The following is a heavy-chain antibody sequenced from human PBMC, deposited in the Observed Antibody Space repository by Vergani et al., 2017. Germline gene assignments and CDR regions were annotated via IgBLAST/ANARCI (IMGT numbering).Heavy chain of an antibody. V-gene: IGHV4-59*12. CDR1: GGSISSYY. Sequence: QVQLQESGPGLVKPSETLSLTCTVSGGSISSYYWSWIRQPPGKGLEWIGYIYYSGSTNYNPSLKSRVTISVDTSKNQFSLKLSSVTAADTAVYYCARGSTWTERXFDYWGQGTLVTVSS. D-gene: IGHD1-14*01. J-gene: IGHJ4*02. CDR2: IYYSGST. CDR3: ARGSTWTERXFDY.